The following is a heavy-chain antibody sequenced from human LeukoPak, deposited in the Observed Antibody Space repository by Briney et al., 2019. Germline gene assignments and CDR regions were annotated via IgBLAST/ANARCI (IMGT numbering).Heavy chain of an antibody. D-gene: IGHD3-3*01. Sequence: PSETLSLTCTVSGGSISSYYWSWIRQPAGKGLEWIGRIYTSGSTNYNPSLKSRVTMSVDTSKNQFSLKLSSVTAADTAVYYCARDRTSIFGVVSPYYYYGMDVWGQGTTVTVSS. CDR2: IYTSGST. CDR3: ARDRTSIFGVVSPYYYYGMDV. V-gene: IGHV4-4*07. CDR1: GGSISSYY. J-gene: IGHJ6*02.